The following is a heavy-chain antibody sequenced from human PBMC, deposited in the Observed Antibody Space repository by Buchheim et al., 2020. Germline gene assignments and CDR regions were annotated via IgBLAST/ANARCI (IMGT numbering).Heavy chain of an antibody. V-gene: IGHV2-5*02. CDR1: GFSLSTSGVG. CDR3: AHRLDDFWSGYYQDNWFDP. Sequence: QITLKESGPTLVKPTQTLTLTCTFSGFSLSTSGVGVGWIRQPSGKALEWLALIYWDDDKRYSPSLKSRLTITKDTSKNQVVLTMTNMDPVDTATYYCAHRLDDFWSGYYQDNWFDPWGQGTL. J-gene: IGHJ5*02. D-gene: IGHD3-3*01. CDR2: IYWDDDK.